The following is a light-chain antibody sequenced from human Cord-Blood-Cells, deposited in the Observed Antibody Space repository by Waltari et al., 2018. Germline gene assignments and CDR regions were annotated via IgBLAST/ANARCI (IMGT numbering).Light chain of an antibody. CDR3: QQYSSSPLYT. CDR1: QSVSSSY. J-gene: IGKJ2*01. V-gene: IGKV3-20*01. CDR2: GAS. Sequence: EIVLTQSPGTLSLSPGERATLPCRASQSVSSSYLAWYQQKPGQAPRILIYGASSRATGIPDRFSGSGSGTDFTLTISRLEPEDFAVYYCQQYSSSPLYTFGQGTKLEIK.